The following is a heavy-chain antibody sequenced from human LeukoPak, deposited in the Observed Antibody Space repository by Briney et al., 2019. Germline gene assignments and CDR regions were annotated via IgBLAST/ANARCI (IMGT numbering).Heavy chain of an antibody. V-gene: IGHV4-34*01. Sequence: PSETLSLTCAVYGGSFSGYYWSWIRQPPGKGLEWIGEINHSGSTNYNPSLKSRVTISVDMSKNQFSLKLSSVTAADTAVYYCARGPDCSSTSCYSSLYYYYGMDVWGQGTTVTVSS. CDR1: GGSFSGYY. CDR3: ARGPDCSSTSCYSSLYYYYGMDV. D-gene: IGHD2-2*01. J-gene: IGHJ6*02. CDR2: INHSGST.